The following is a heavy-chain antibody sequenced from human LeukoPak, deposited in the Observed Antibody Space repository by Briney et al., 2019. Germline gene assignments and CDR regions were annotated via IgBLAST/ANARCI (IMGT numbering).Heavy chain of an antibody. CDR3: ARDQEGFDY. CDR1: GYTFTKYY. Sequence: ASVKVSCKASGYTFTKYYVHWVRQAPGQGLEWMGMINPSASSTSYAQTFQGRVTMTRDTSTSTVYMELSSLRSEDTAVYYCARDQEGFDYWGQGTLVTVSS. V-gene: IGHV1-46*01. J-gene: IGHJ4*02. CDR2: INPSASST.